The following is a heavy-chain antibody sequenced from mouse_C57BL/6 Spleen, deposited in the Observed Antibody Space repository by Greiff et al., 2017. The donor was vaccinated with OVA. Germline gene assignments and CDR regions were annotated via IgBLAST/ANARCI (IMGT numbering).Heavy chain of an antibody. CDR1: GYAFTNYL. Sequence: QVQLKESGAELVRPGTSVKVSCKASGYAFTNYLIEWVKQRPGQGLEWIGVINPGSGGTNYNEKFKGKATLTADKSSSTAYMQLSSLTSEDSAVYFCARDGGNWEDYWGQGTTLTVSS. V-gene: IGHV1-54*01. D-gene: IGHD4-1*01. CDR2: INPGSGGT. J-gene: IGHJ2*01. CDR3: ARDGGNWEDY.